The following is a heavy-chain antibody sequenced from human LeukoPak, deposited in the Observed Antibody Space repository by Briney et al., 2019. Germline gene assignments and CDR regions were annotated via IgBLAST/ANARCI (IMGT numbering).Heavy chain of an antibody. CDR3: AKGPPGAAHLDY. V-gene: IGHV4-4*02. J-gene: IGHJ4*02. CDR1: GGSISSNNW. D-gene: IGHD3-10*01. CDR2: IYHHGAT. Sequence: SGTLSLTCAVSGGSISSNNWWSWVRQPPGKGLEWIGEIYHHGATNYNPSLKSRVTLSVDKSKNQFSLELSSVTAADTAVYYCAKGPPGAAHLDYWGQGTLVTVSS.